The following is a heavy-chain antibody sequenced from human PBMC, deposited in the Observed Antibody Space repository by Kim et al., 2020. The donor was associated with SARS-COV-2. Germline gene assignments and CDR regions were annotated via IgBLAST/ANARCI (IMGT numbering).Heavy chain of an antibody. J-gene: IGHJ6*03. V-gene: IGHV3-23*01. CDR2: ISGSGGST. D-gene: IGHD1-7*01. CDR3: AKGMDWNYLRQDYYYYMDV. Sequence: GGSLRLSCAASGFTFSSYAMSWVRQAPGKGLEWVSAISGSGGSTYYADSVKGRFTISRDNSKNTLYLQMNSLRAEDTAVYYCAKGMDWNYLRQDYYYYMDVWGKGTTVTVSS. CDR1: GFTFSSYA.